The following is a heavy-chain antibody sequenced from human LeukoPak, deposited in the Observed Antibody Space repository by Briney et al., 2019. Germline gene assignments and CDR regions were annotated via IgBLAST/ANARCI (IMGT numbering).Heavy chain of an antibody. J-gene: IGHJ4*02. D-gene: IGHD3-10*01. V-gene: IGHV4-39*07. CDR2: ISYSGST. Sequence: PSETLSLTRTASGDSFSRRSSYWGWLRQPPGKGLEWIGSISYSGSTSYNPSLKSRVTISVDTSKSQFSLKLTSVTAADTAVYYCAGDGDTINWFFYWGQGTLVTVSS. CDR3: AGDGDTINWFFY. CDR1: GDSFSRRSSY.